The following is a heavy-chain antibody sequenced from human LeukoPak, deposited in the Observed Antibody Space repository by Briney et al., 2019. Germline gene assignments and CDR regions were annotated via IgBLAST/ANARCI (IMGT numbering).Heavy chain of an antibody. V-gene: IGHV4-59*08. CDR3: ARHMRVWGSYRD. D-gene: IGHD3-16*02. J-gene: IGHJ4*02. CDR1: GGSISSYY. CDR2: IYYSGST. Sequence: PSETLSLTCTVSGGSISSYYWSWIRQPPGKGLEWIGYIYYSGSTNYNPSLKSRVTISVDTSKNQFSLKLSSVTAADTAVYYCARHMRVWGSYRDWGQGTLVTVSS.